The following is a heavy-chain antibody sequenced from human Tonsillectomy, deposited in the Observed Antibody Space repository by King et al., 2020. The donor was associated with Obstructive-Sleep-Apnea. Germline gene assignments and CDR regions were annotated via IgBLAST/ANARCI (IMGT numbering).Heavy chain of an antibody. CDR1: GYTFMEYA. Sequence: VQLVQSGSELKKPGASVKVSCKASGYTFMEYAMNWVRQAPGQGLQWMGWINTETGDPTYAQGFTGRFVFSLDTSVTTAYLQISSLRTEDTAIYYCARDFTTTDTTGLWGQGTMVTVSS. D-gene: IGHD4-17*01. J-gene: IGHJ3*01. V-gene: IGHV7-4-1*02. CDR2: INTETGDP. CDR3: ARDFTTTDTTGL.